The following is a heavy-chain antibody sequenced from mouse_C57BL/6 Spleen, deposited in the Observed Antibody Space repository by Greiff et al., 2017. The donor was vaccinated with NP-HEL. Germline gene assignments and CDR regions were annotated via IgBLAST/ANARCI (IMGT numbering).Heavy chain of an antibody. CDR1: GYTFTSYW. V-gene: IGHV1-52*01. Sequence: VKLQQPGAELVRPGSSVKLSCKASGYTFTSYWMHWVKQRPIQGLEWIGNIDPSDSETHYNQKFKDKATLTVDKSSSTAYMQLSSLTSEDSAVYYCARAAQATSYAMDYWGQGTSVTVSS. CDR3: ARAAQATSYAMDY. D-gene: IGHD3-2*02. J-gene: IGHJ4*01. CDR2: IDPSDSET.